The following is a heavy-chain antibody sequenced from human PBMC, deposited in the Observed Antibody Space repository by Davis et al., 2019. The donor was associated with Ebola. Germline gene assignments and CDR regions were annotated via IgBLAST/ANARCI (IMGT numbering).Heavy chain of an antibody. J-gene: IGHJ6*02. Sequence: LSLTCAASGFTFSSYSMHWVRQAPGKGLEWVEVISYDGSNKYYADSVKGRFTISRDNSKNTLYLQMNSLRAEDTAVYYCAREGLLWFGELLSATIYGMDVWGQGTTVIVSS. CDR1: GFTFSSYS. V-gene: IGHV3-30*04. CDR3: AREGLLWFGELLSATIYGMDV. CDR2: ISYDGSNK. D-gene: IGHD3-10*01.